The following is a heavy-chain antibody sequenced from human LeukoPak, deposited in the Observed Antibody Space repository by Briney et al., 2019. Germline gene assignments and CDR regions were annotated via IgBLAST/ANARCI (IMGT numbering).Heavy chain of an antibody. CDR3: TATSALIVVVPAASAEYFQH. J-gene: IGHJ1*01. CDR1: GFTFSNAW. D-gene: IGHD2-2*01. Sequence: GGSLRLSCAASGFTFSNAWMSWVRQAPGKGLEWVGRIKSKTDGGTTDYAAPVKGRFTISRDDSKNTLYLQMNSLKTEDTAVYYCTATSALIVVVPAASAEYFQHWGQGTLVTVSS. CDR2: IKSKTDGGTT. V-gene: IGHV3-15*01.